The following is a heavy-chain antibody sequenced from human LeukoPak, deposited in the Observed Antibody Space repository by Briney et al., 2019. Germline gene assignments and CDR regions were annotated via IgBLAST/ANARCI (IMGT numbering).Heavy chain of an antibody. CDR2: IYTTGSS. CDR3: ARSPKTSSSYWFDP. J-gene: IGHJ5*02. CDR1: GGSNSSYY. D-gene: IGHD6-6*01. V-gene: IGHV4-4*07. Sequence: SETLSLTCTVSGGSNSSYYWSWIRQPAGKGLEWLGRIYTTGSSNYNPSLKSRVTMSVDTSKNQFSLKLSSVTAADTAVYYCARSPKTSSSYWFDPWGQGTLVTASS.